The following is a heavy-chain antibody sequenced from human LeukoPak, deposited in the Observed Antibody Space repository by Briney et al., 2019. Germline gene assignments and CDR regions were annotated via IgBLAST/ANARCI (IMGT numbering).Heavy chain of an antibody. Sequence: GGSLRLSCAASGFTFSRYDMHWVRQPIGKGLEWVSAIGTGGDTYYLDSVKGRFTISRENAKSTLYLQMNSLRAGDTAVYYCARGPRYGSSDYPNYGMDVWGQGTAVTVSS. V-gene: IGHV3-13*01. CDR2: IGTGGDT. CDR3: ARGPRYGSSDYPNYGMDV. D-gene: IGHD3-22*01. CDR1: GFTFSRYD. J-gene: IGHJ6*02.